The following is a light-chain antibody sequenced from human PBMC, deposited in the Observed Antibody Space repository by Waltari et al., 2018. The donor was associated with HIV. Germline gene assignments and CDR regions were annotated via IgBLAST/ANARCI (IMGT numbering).Light chain of an antibody. CDR2: EVN. V-gene: IGLV2-23*02. J-gene: IGLJ3*02. CDR1: SSDVGNYNL. CDR3: CSYSGGSTYWV. Sequence: QSALTQPASLSGSPGPSITISCTGTSSDVGNYNLVSWYQQHPGHAPKLSIYEVNKRPSGVSNRFSASKSGNTASLTIFGLQPEDGADYYCCSYSGGSTYWVFGGGTKLTVL.